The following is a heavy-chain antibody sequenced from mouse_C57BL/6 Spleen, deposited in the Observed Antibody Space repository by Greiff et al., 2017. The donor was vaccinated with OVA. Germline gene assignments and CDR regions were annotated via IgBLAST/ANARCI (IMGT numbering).Heavy chain of an antibody. CDR2: IRSKSNNYAT. CDR1: GFSFNTYA. J-gene: IGHJ2*01. Sequence: EVKLVESGGGLVQPKGSLKLSCAASGFSFNTYAMNWVRQAPGKGLEWVARIRSKSNNYATYYADSVKDRFTISRDDSESMLYLQMNNLKTEDTAMYYCVRSQGYYFDYWGQGTTLTVSS. CDR3: VRSQGYYFDY. V-gene: IGHV10-1*01.